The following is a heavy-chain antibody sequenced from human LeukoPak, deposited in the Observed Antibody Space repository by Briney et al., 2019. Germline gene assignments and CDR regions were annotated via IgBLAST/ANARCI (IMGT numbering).Heavy chain of an antibody. Sequence: PGGSLRLSCAASGFTFITYGMHWVRQAPGKGLEWVAVISYDGSNKYYADSVKGRFTISRDNSKNTLYLQMNSLRAEDTAVYYCARDWFGESPFDYWGQGTLVTVSS. CDR2: ISYDGSNK. V-gene: IGHV3-30*19. D-gene: IGHD3-10*01. J-gene: IGHJ4*02. CDR1: GFTFITYG. CDR3: ARDWFGESPFDY.